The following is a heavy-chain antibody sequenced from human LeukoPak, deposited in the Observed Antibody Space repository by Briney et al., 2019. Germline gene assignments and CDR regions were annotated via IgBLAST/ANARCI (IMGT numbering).Heavy chain of an antibody. Sequence: SETLSLTCTVSGDSINSYYWTWIRQAPGKGLEWIGYIYYTGSTNYSPSLKSRVSISIDPSKNQFSLKLTSVTAADTAVYYCARQNYGSAPLRYWGQGTLVTVSS. CDR2: IYYTGST. CDR3: ARQNYGSAPLRY. D-gene: IGHD3-10*01. CDR1: GDSINSYY. J-gene: IGHJ4*02. V-gene: IGHV4-59*08.